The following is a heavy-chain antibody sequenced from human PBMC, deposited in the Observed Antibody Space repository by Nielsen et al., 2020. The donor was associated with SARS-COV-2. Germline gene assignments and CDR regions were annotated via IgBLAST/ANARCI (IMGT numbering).Heavy chain of an antibody. CDR1: GFTVSSNY. D-gene: IGHD2-2*01. Sequence: GESLKISCAASGFTVSSNYMSWVRQAPGTGLEWVSVIYSGGSTYYADSVKGRFTISGDISKNTLYLQMNSLRVEDTAVYYCASHYCSSTSCPDYYHMDVWGKGTTVTVSS. V-gene: IGHV3-66*04. J-gene: IGHJ6*03. CDR3: ASHYCSSTSCPDYYHMDV. CDR2: IYSGGST.